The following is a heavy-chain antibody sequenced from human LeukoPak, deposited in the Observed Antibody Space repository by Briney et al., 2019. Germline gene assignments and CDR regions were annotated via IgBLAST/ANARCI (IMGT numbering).Heavy chain of an antibody. CDR1: GFTFSSYA. J-gene: IGHJ4*02. CDR2: ISYDGSNK. CDR3: ASSTVTSYIDY. Sequence: GGSLRLSCAASGFTFSSYAMHWVRQAPGKGLEWVAVISYDGSNKYYADSVKGRFTISRDNSKNTLYLQMNSMRAEDTAVYYCASSTVTSYIDYWGQGTLVTVSS. V-gene: IGHV3-30*04. D-gene: IGHD4-17*01.